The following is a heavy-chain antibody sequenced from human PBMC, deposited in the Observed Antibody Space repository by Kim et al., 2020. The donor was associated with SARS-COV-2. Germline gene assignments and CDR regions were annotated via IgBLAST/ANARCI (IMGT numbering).Heavy chain of an antibody. Sequence: GGSLRLSCAASGFTFDDYAMHWVRQAPGKGLEWVSGISWNSGSIGYADSVKGRFTISRDNAKNSLYLQMNSLRAEDTALYYCAKDSFYGSGQFDYWGQGTLVTVSS. V-gene: IGHV3-9*01. CDR3: AKDSFYGSGQFDY. CDR1: GFTFDDYA. D-gene: IGHD3-10*01. J-gene: IGHJ4*02. CDR2: ISWNSGSI.